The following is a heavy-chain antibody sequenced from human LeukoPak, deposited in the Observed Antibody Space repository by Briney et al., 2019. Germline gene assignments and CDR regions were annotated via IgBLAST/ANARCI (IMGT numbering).Heavy chain of an antibody. J-gene: IGHJ4*02. V-gene: IGHV4-34*01. Sequence: SETLSLTCAVYGGSFSGYYWSWIRQPPGKGLEWIGKINHSGSTNYNPSLKSRVTISVDTSKNQFSLKLSSVTAADTAVYYCARGDGAVAGKGSSRSDYWGQGTLVTVSS. D-gene: IGHD6-19*01. CDR2: INHSGST. CDR3: ARGDGAVAGKGSSRSDY. CDR1: GGSFSGYY.